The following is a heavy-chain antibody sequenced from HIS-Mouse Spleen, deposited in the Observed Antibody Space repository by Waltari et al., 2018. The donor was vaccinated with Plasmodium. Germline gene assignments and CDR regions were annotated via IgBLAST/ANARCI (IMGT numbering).Heavy chain of an antibody. CDR1: GGSISSSSYY. D-gene: IGHD6-13*01. CDR3: ARGDSSSWYYFDY. Sequence: QLQLQESGPGLVKPSETLSLTCTVSGGSISSSSYYGGWIRQPPGKGREWIGTSYYSGSTYHNPALKSRVTISVDTSKNQFSRKLSSVTAADTAVYYCARGDSSSWYYFDYWGQGTLVTVSS. V-gene: IGHV4-39*07. CDR2: SYYSGST. J-gene: IGHJ4*02.